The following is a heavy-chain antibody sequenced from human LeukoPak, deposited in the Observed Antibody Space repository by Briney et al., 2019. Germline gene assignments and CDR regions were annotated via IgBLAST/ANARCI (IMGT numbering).Heavy chain of an antibody. J-gene: IGHJ4*02. CDR2: INPNSGGT. D-gene: IGHD5-18*01. CDR1: GYTFTGYY. V-gene: IGHV1-2*02. CDR3: ARGDTAMVLVFDY. Sequence: ASVKVSCKASGYTFTGYYMHWVRQAPGQGLEWMGWINPNSGGTNYAQKFQGRVTMTRDTSISTAYMELSRLRSDDTAVYYCARGDTAMVLVFDYWGQGTLGTVSS.